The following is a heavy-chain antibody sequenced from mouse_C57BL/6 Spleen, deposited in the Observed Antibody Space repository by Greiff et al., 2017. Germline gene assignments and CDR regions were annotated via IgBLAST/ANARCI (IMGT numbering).Heavy chain of an antibody. D-gene: IGHD4-1*01. V-gene: IGHV5-17*01. J-gene: IGHJ4*01. CDR2: ISSGSSTI. CDR1: GFTFSDYG. Sequence: EVKLVESGGGLVKPGGSLKLSCAASGFTFSDYGMHWVRQAPEKGLEWVAYISSGSSTIYYADTVKGRFTISRDNAKNTLFLQMTSLRSEDTAMYYCAKLGRQYYYAMDYWGQGTSVTVSS. CDR3: AKLGRQYYYAMDY.